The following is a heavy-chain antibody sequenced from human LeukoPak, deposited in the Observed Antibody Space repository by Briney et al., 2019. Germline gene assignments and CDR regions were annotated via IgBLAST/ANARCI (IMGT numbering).Heavy chain of an antibody. CDR3: ARDKSIAVAASRFDY. D-gene: IGHD6-19*01. Sequence: SETLSLTCTVSGGSISSYYWSWIRQPPGKGLEWSGYIYYSGSTNYNPSLKSRVTISVDTYKIQFSLKLNSVTAADTAVYYCARDKSIAVAASRFDYWGQGALVTVSS. J-gene: IGHJ4*02. V-gene: IGHV4-59*12. CDR1: GGSISSYY. CDR2: IYYSGST.